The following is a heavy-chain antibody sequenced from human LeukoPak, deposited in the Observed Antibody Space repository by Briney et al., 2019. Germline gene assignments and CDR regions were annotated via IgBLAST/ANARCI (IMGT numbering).Heavy chain of an antibody. CDR2: VNPDGSAT. CDR3: ARSLIGSDDY. D-gene: IGHD1-20*01. J-gene: IGHJ4*02. CDR1: GFTFSSYA. Sequence: GGSLRLSCAASGFTFSSYAMSWVRQAPGKGLVWVSRVNPDGSATTYADSVKGRFTISRDNAKNTLYLQMNSLRAEDTAVYYCARSLIGSDDYWGQGSLVTVSS. V-gene: IGHV3-74*01.